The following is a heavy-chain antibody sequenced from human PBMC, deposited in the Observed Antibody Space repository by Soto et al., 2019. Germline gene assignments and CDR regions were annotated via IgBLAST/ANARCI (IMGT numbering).Heavy chain of an antibody. CDR1: GCSVSSGSYY. J-gene: IGHJ4*02. Sequence: SETLSLTFTVSGCSVSSGSYYLSWIRQPPGKGLEWIGYIYYSGSTNYNPSLKSRVTISVDTSKNQLSLKLSSVTAADTAVYYCARQATYYHILSGYYFDYWGPGTPVTVSS. D-gene: IGHD3-9*01. V-gene: IGHV4-61*01. CDR3: ARQATYYHILSGYYFDY. CDR2: IYYSGST.